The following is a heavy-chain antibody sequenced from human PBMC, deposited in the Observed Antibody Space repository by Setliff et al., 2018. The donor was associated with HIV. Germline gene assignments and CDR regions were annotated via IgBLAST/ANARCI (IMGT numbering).Heavy chain of an antibody. V-gene: IGHV3-21*01. CDR3: VRDSYYESSGYYRGALDI. Sequence: GGYLRLSCAASGFTFSSYSMNWVRQAPGKGLEWVSYMSTSSSYIYYADSVKGRFNISRDNAKNSLYLQMNSLRAEDTAVYYCVRDSYYESSGYYRGALDIWGQGTMVTVSS. J-gene: IGHJ3*02. D-gene: IGHD3-22*01. CDR1: GFTFSSYS. CDR2: MSTSSSYI.